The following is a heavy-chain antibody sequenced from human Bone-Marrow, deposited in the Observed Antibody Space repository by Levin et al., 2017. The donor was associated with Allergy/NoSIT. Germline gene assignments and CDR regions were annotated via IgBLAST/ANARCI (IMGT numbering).Heavy chain of an antibody. J-gene: IGHJ5*02. CDR2: IHHSGKT. CDR1: GGSITDNW. V-gene: IGHV4-4*02. CDR3: AKHKAYSFEA. D-gene: IGHD2-21*01. Sequence: PSETLSLTCAVSGGSITDNWWSWVRQPPGKGLEWIGEIHHSGKTNYNSSLKSRVTISVDKSKNQVSLKLTSLTAADAAMYYCAKHKAYSFEAWGQGTLVTVSS.